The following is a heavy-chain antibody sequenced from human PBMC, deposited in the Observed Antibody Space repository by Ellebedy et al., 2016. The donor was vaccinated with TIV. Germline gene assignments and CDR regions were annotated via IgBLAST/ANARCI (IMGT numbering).Heavy chain of an antibody. V-gene: IGHV3-66*01. CDR1: GFTVNSNY. D-gene: IGHD1-1*01. Sequence: GGSLRLSCSVSGFTVNSNYMSWVRQAPGKGLEWVSLASVDGTTYYADSVKGRFSISRNISKNTLFLQMNSLRAEDTALYYCASETFNDVDLEIWGVLDIWGRGTMVTVSS. CDR2: ASVDGTT. J-gene: IGHJ3*02. CDR3: ASETFNDVDLEIWGVLDI.